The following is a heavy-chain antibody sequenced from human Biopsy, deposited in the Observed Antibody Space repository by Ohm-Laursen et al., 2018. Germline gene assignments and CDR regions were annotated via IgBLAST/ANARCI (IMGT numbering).Heavy chain of an antibody. CDR3: ARGEVTFGELIVSLDS. Sequence: ASVKVSCKASGHTLTGHYMHWVRQAPGQGLEWMGWIRPLNGDTKYGQKFQDRVTMTTDTSTSTVYMELTSLRSDDTAVYYCARGEVTFGELIVSLDSWGQGTLVTVSS. CDR1: GHTLTGHY. V-gene: IGHV1-18*04. J-gene: IGHJ4*02. D-gene: IGHD3-16*02. CDR2: IRPLNGDT.